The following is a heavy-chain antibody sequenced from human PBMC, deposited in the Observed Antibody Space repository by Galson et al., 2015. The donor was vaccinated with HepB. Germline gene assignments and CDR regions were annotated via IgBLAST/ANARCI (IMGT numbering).Heavy chain of an antibody. J-gene: IGHJ4*02. V-gene: IGHV3-7*03. D-gene: IGHD1-20*01. CDR1: GFTLSTYW. CDR3: ARDWSLLTGHAIERFDS. Sequence: SLRLSCAASGFTLSTYWMNWVRQAPGKGLEWVANIKPHGTEMYYVDSVKGRFTISRDDARNSVYLQMNSLRAEDTAVYYCARDWSLLTGHAIERFDSWGQGTLVTVSS. CDR2: IKPHGTEM.